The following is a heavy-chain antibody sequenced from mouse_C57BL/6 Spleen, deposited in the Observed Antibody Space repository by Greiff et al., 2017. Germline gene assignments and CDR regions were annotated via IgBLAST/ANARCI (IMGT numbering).Heavy chain of an antibody. D-gene: IGHD1-1*01. Sequence: QVQLQQSGPELVKPGASVKISCKASGYAFSSSWMNWVKQRPGKGLEWIGRIYPGDGDTNYNGKFKGKATLTAAKSSSTAYMQLSSLTSEDSAVYFCARYTTVVATNFDVWGTGTTVTVSS. CDR3: ARYTTVVATNFDV. CDR2: IYPGDGDT. V-gene: IGHV1-82*01. CDR1: GYAFSSSW. J-gene: IGHJ1*03.